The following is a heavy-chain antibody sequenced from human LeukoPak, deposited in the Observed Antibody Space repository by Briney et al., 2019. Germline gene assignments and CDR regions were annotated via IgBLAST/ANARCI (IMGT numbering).Heavy chain of an antibody. D-gene: IGHD2-15*01. CDR3: ARAGCSGDSCYYYYGMDV. Sequence: QPGESLRLSCAASGFTFNTYAMSWVRQAPGKGLEWVSVIYSGGSTYYIDSAKGRFTISRDDSKNTLYLQTNSLTAEDTAVYYCARAGCSGDSCYYYYGMDVWGQGTTVTVSS. CDR2: IYSGGST. CDR1: GFTFNTYA. V-gene: IGHV3-66*01. J-gene: IGHJ6*02.